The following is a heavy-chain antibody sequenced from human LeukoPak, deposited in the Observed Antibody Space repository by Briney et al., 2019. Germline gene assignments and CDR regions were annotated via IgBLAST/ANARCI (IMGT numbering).Heavy chain of an antibody. Sequence: PSETLSLTCAVYGGSFSGYCWSWIRQPPGKGLEWIGEINHSGSTNYNPSLKSRVTISVDTSKNQFSLKLSSVTAADTAVYYCASGREYYDFWSGYYLDYWGQGTLVTVSS. CDR2: INHSGST. D-gene: IGHD3-3*01. J-gene: IGHJ4*02. CDR3: ASGREYYDFWSGYYLDY. V-gene: IGHV4-34*01. CDR1: GGSFSGYC.